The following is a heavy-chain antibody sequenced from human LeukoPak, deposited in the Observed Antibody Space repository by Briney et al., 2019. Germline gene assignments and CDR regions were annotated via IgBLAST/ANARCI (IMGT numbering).Heavy chain of an antibody. V-gene: IGHV1-2*02. Sequence: ASVKVSCKASGYTFSGYYIHWVRQAPGQGLEWMGWINPNSGGTNYAQRFQGRVTMTRDTSISTAYMDLSRLRPDDTAVYYCARVDSTGYYRGCGPIDYWGQGTLVTVSS. CDR3: ARVDSTGYYRGCGPIDY. CDR1: GYTFSGYY. D-gene: IGHD3-22*01. J-gene: IGHJ4*02. CDR2: INPNSGGT.